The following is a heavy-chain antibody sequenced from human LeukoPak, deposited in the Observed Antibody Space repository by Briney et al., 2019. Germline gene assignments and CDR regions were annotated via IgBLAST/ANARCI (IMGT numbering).Heavy chain of an antibody. D-gene: IGHD2-8*01. CDR2: INHSGST. CDR1: GGSFSGYY. V-gene: IGHV4-34*01. Sequence: SETLSLTCAVYGGSFSGYYWSWIRQPPGKGLEWIGEINHSGSTNYNPSLKSRVTISVDTSKNQFSLKLSSVTAADTAVYYCAGGRMVYAICWFDPWGQGTLVTVSS. J-gene: IGHJ5*02. CDR3: AGGRMVYAICWFDP.